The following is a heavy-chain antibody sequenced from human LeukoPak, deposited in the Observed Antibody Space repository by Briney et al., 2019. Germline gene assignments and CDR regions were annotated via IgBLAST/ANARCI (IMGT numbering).Heavy chain of an antibody. D-gene: IGHD1-26*01. CDR2: IDHSGST. CDR3: AGGVGATAPDY. Sequence: SETLSLTCTVSGYSISSGYYWGWIRQPPGKGLEWIGSIDHSGSTYYNPSLKSRVTISVDTSKNQFSLKLSSVTAADTAVYYCAGGVGATAPDYWGQGTLVTVSS. V-gene: IGHV4-38-2*02. J-gene: IGHJ4*02. CDR1: GYSISSGYY.